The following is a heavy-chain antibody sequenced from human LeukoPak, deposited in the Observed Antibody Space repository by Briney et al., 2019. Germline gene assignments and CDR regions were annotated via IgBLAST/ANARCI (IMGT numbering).Heavy chain of an antibody. D-gene: IGHD4-11*01. Sequence: GASVKVSCKASGYTFTSYGISWVRQAPGQGLEWMGRIIPILGIANYAQKFQGRVTITADKSTSTAYMELSSLRSEDTAVYYCARDGYSKKDYYYYGMDVWGQGTTVTVSS. J-gene: IGHJ6*02. CDR3: ARDGYSKKDYYYYGMDV. CDR2: IIPILGIA. V-gene: IGHV1-69*04. CDR1: GYTFTSYG.